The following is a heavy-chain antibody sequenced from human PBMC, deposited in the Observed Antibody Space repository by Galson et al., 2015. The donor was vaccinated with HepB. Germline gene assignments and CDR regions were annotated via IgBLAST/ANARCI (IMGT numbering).Heavy chain of an antibody. V-gene: IGHV3-30*18. D-gene: IGHD3-3*01. J-gene: IGHJ4*02. CDR1: GFSFSSFG. CDR3: AKRGDHYNGDGYYAPFDQ. CDR2: ISANSAGK. Sequence: SLRLSCAASGFSFSSFGMHWVRQAPGKGLEWVAIISANSAGKYYADSVEGRFTISRDNSKNTVYLQMDSLRPEDTAVYYCAKRGDHYNGDGYYAPFDQWSQGTLVTVSS.